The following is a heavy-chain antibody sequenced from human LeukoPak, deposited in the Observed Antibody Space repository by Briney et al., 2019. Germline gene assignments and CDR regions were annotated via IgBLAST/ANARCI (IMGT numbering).Heavy chain of an antibody. CDR3: VRTPPNWGADY. V-gene: IGHV1-8*01. Sequence: GASVKVSCKASGYTFTSYEINWVRQATGQGLEWMGWMSPNSGNTGYAQKFQGRVTMTRNTAISTAYMELSSLRSEDTAVYYCVRTPPNWGADYWGQGTLVTVSS. CDR1: GYTFTSYE. CDR2: MSPNSGNT. J-gene: IGHJ4*02. D-gene: IGHD7-27*01.